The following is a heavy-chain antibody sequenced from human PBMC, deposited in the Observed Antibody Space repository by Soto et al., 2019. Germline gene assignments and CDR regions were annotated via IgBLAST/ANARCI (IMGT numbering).Heavy chain of an antibody. D-gene: IGHD3-3*01. CDR3: ARDAFGVDNWFDP. CDR2: IYYSGST. Sequence: SLTCTVSGGSISSYYWSWIRQPPGKGLEWIGYIYYSGSTNYNPSLKSRVTISVDTSKNQFSLKLSSVTAADTAVYYCARDAFGVDNWFDPWGQGTLVTVSS. J-gene: IGHJ5*02. CDR1: GGSISSYY. V-gene: IGHV4-59*01.